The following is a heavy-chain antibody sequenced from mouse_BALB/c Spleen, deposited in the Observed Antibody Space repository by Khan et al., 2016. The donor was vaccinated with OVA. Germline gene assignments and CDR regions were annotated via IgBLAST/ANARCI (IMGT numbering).Heavy chain of an antibody. CDR2: IIPTNDYA. CDR3: ARGGAYYRSDDWFAY. Sequence: QVQLQQSGAELARPGASVKMSCKASGYTFTTYTIHWVKQGPGKGLEWIGYIIPTNDYANYNQKFKDRATLTADKSSSTAYMQLSSMTSEDSALYYCARGGAYYRSDDWFAYWGQGTLVTVSA. CDR1: GYTFTTYT. J-gene: IGHJ3*01. V-gene: IGHV1-4*01. D-gene: IGHD2-14*01.